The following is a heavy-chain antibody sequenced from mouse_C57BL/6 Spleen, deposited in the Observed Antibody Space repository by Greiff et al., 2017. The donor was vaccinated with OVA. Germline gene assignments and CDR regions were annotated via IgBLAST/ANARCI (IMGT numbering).Heavy chain of an antibody. V-gene: IGHV1-62-2*01. Sequence: VQLQQSGAELVKPGASVKLSCKASGYTFTEYTIHWVKQRSGQGLEWIGWFYPGSGSIKYNEKFKGKSTLTVDKSSSTAYMQLSSLTSEDSAVYYCASLYDYDSWFAYWGQGTLVTVSA. CDR3: ASLYDYDSWFAY. J-gene: IGHJ3*01. CDR2: FYPGSGSI. CDR1: GYTFTEYT. D-gene: IGHD2-12*01.